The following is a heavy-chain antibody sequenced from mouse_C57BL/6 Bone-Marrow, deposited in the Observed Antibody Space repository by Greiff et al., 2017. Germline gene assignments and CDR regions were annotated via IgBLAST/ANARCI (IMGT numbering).Heavy chain of an antibody. Sequence: QVQLQQSGAELVRPGTSVKVSCKASGYAFTNYLIEWVKQRPGQGLEWIGVINPGSGGTNYNEKFKGKATLTADKSSSTAYMQISSLTSEDSAVYFCARSKNGYSWFAYWGQGTLVTVSA. CDR1: GYAFTNYL. J-gene: IGHJ3*01. D-gene: IGHD2-14*01. V-gene: IGHV1-54*01. CDR3: ARSKNGYSWFAY. CDR2: INPGSGGT.